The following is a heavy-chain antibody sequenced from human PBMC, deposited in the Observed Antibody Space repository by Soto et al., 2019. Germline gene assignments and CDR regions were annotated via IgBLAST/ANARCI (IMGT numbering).Heavy chain of an antibody. D-gene: IGHD3-3*01. CDR2: ISSSSSTI. J-gene: IGHJ4*02. Sequence: EVQLVESGGGLVQPGGSLRLSCAASGFTFSSYSMNWVRQAPGKGLEWVSYISSSSSTIYYADSVKGRFTISRDNAKNSLYLQMNSLRAEDTAVYYCARAFTIFGVVTHPDYWGQGTLGTVSS. CDR1: GFTFSSYS. CDR3: ARAFTIFGVVTHPDY. V-gene: IGHV3-48*01.